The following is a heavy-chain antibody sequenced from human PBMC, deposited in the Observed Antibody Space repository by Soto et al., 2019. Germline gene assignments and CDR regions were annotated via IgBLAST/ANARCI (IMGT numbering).Heavy chain of an antibody. V-gene: IGHV4-4*02. J-gene: IGHJ4*02. CDR2: VFHSGTT. D-gene: IGHD5-18*01. CDR3: ARQLERGDMPEGFDF. CDR1: GVSISSSNW. Sequence: QVQLQASGTGLVEPSGTLSLTCTVSGVSISSSNWWSWVRQSPGKGLEWIGEVFHSGTTNYNPSHKRSVTIFRDQSKNQFSLRRSSVTAADTAVYYCARQLERGDMPEGFDFWVEGTLATVSS.